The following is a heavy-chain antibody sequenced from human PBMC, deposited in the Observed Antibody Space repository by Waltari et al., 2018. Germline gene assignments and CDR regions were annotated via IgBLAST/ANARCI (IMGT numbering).Heavy chain of an antibody. J-gene: IGHJ4*02. CDR2: ISSTRSYI. V-gene: IGHV3-21*01. CDR3: ARGSGGDYDFDY. D-gene: IGHD4-17*01. CDR1: GFTSRSYS. Sequence: EVQLVASGGALVTPGGSLILSCAASGFTSRSYSMNWFRQAPGKRLEWVSSISSTRSYIYYADSVKGRFTIARDNAKNSLYLQMDSLRAEDTAVYYCARGSGGDYDFDYWGQGTLVTVSS.